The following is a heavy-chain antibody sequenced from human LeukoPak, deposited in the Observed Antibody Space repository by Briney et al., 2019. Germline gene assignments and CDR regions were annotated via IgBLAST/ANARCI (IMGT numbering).Heavy chain of an antibody. CDR3: ARGSSRAYDY. D-gene: IGHD2-2*01. CDR1: GFTVSSNY. J-gene: IGHJ4*02. V-gene: IGHV3-53*01. Sequence: GGSLRLSCAASGFTVSSNYMSWVRQAPGKGLEWVSVIYSGGTTNHADSVKGRFTVSRDNSKNTLYLQMNSLRAEDTAVYFCARGSSRAYDYWGQGTLVTVSS. CDR2: IYSGGTT.